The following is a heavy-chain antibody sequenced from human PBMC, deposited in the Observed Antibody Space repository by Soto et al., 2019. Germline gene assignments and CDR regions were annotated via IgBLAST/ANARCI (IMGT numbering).Heavy chain of an antibody. J-gene: IGHJ3*02. CDR2: ISSSNNNI. CDR1: GFTFSSYS. V-gene: IGHV3-21*01. D-gene: IGHD3-9*01. Sequence: GESLRLSCAASGFTFSSYSMNWVRQAPGKGLEWVSSISSSNNNIYYADSVKGRFTISRDNAKNSLYLQMNTLRAEDTAVYYCARSLRGILDAFDIWGQGTMVTVSS. CDR3: ARSLRGILDAFDI.